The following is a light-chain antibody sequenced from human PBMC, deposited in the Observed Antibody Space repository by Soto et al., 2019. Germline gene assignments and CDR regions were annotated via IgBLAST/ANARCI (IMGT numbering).Light chain of an antibody. CDR2: DAS. CDR1: QDISNY. Sequence: DIQMTQSPSSLSASVGDRVTITCQASQDISNYLNWYQQKPGKAPKLLIYDASNLETGVPSRFSGSVSGTDFTFTISRLQPEDTATYYCQQYENPLLTFGGGTKVEIK. CDR3: QQYENPLLT. J-gene: IGKJ4*01. V-gene: IGKV1-33*01.